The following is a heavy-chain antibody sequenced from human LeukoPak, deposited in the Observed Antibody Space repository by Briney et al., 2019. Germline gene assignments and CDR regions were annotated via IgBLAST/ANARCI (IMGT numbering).Heavy chain of an antibody. D-gene: IGHD6-13*01. CDR3: ARMVPEYSSSWDGLFDY. V-gene: IGHV4-39*01. J-gene: IGHJ4*02. Sequence: SETLSLTCTVSGGSISSSSYYWGWIRQPPGKGLGWIGSIYYSGSTYYNPSLKSRVTISVDTSKNQFSLKLSSVTAADTAVYYCARMVPEYSSSWDGLFDYWGQGTLVTVSS. CDR1: GGSISSSSYY. CDR2: IYYSGST.